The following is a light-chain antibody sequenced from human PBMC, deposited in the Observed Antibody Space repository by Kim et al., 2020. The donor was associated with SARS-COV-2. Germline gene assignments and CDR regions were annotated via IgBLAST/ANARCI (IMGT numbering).Light chain of an antibody. CDR2: AAS. V-gene: IGKV1-9*01. Sequence: ASVGDSGPSTCRASQVSSNYLVRYQQKPRKAPKLLFYAASTLQSGVPSRFSGSGSGTEFTLTLSSLQPEDFATYYCQQLNSYPLTFGPGTKVDIK. CDR3: QQLNSYPLT. CDR1: QVSSNY. J-gene: IGKJ3*01.